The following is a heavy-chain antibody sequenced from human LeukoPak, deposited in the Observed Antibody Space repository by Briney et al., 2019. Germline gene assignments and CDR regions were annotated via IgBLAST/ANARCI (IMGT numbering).Heavy chain of an antibody. J-gene: IGHJ4*02. CDR3: ARGPYYDFWSGYSDY. CDR2: ISSSGSTI. Sequence: GGSLRLSCAASGFTFSDYYMNWIRQAPGKGLEWVSYISSSGSTIYYADSVKGRFTISRDNAKGSLYLQMNSLRAEDTAVYYCARGPYYDFWSGYSDYWGQGTLVTVSS. CDR1: GFTFSDYY. D-gene: IGHD3-3*01. V-gene: IGHV3-11*04.